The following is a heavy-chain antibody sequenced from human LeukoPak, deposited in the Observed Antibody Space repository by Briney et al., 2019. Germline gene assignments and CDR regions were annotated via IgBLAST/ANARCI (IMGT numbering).Heavy chain of an antibody. D-gene: IGHD5-24*01. J-gene: IGHJ4*02. Sequence: GGSLRLSCAASGFTFSSYAMGWVRQAPGKGLEWVSAISGSGGSTYYADSVKGRFTISRDNSKNTLYLQMNSLRAEDTAVYYCARGRWLQARGPSFDYWGQGTLVTVSS. CDR1: GFTFSSYA. V-gene: IGHV3-23*01. CDR3: ARGRWLQARGPSFDY. CDR2: ISGSGGST.